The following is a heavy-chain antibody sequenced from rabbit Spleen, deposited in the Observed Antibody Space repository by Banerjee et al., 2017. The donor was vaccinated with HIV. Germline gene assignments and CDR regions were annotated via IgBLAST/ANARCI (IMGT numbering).Heavy chain of an antibody. J-gene: IGHJ3*01. CDR1: GFSFGGGYD. CDR2: IYNGGSSA. D-gene: IGHD8-1*01. V-gene: IGHV1S40*01. CDR3: ASGSSRYWKL. Sequence: QSLEQSGGDLVQPEGSLTLTCTAAGFSFGGGYDMCWVRQAPGKGLEWIAFIYNGGSSAYYANWAKGRFTISKTSSTTVTLQMTSLTAADTATYFCASGSSRYWKLWGQGTLVTVS.